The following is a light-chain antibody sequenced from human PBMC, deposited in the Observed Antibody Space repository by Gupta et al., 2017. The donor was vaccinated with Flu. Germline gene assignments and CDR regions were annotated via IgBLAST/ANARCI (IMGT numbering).Light chain of an antibody. CDR3: GTWDTSLSGGV. CDR2: DNN. J-gene: IGLJ2*01. CDR1: SSNIGNNY. Sequence: QSVLTQPPSVSAAPGQKVTISCSGSSSNIGNNYVSWYQQLPGSAPKLLIYDNNKRPSGIPARFSGSKSGTSATLGIIGLQTGDEADYYCGTWDTSLSGGVFGGGTKLTVL. V-gene: IGLV1-51*01.